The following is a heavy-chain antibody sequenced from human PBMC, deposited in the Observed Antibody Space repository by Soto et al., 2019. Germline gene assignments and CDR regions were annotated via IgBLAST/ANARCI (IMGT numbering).Heavy chain of an antibody. J-gene: IGHJ4*02. CDR1: GFTFDDSA. CDR2: ISWNSDDI. D-gene: IGHD3-10*01. CDR3: ARDIGPHYGSRTSFDC. V-gene: IGHV3-9*01. Sequence: PVGSLRLSCAASGFTFDDSAMHWVRQAPGKGLEWVSGISWNSDDIAYADSVKGRFTISRDNAKNSLFLQMNSLRAEDTALYYCARDIGPHYGSRTSFDCRGQGTLVTVSS.